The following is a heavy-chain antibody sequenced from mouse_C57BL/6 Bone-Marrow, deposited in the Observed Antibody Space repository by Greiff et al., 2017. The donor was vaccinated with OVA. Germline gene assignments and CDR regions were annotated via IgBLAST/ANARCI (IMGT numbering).Heavy chain of an antibody. CDR2: ISYGGSYT. D-gene: IGHD2-14*01. CDR3: GRGVRRAYAMDY. CDR1: GFTFSSYA. Sequence: EVKLVESGGGLVKPGGSLKLSCAASGFTFSSYAMSWVRQTPEKRLEWVATISYGGSYTYYPDNVKGRFTISRDNAKNNLYLQMSNLKSEDTAMYYCGRGVRRAYAMDYWGQGTSVTVSA. V-gene: IGHV5-4*03. J-gene: IGHJ4*01.